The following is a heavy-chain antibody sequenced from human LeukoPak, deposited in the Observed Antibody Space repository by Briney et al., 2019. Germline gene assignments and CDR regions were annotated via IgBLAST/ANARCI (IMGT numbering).Heavy chain of an antibody. V-gene: IGHV3-66*01. Sequence: GGSLRLSCAASGLTVSSNYMSWVRKAPGKGLEWVSVIYSGGSSYYADSVKGRFTISRDNSKNTLFLQMNSLRVEDTAVYYCARGGLDGWIHLWPSSHFDYWGQGTLVTVSS. D-gene: IGHD5-18*01. CDR3: ARGGLDGWIHLWPSSHFDY. J-gene: IGHJ4*02. CDR1: GLTVSSNY. CDR2: IYSGGSS.